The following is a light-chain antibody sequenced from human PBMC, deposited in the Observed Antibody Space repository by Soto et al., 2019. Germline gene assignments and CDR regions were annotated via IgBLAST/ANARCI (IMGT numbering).Light chain of an antibody. CDR2: DAS. CDR1: QSISSW. J-gene: IGKJ1*01. Sequence: DIQMTQSPSTLSGSVGDRVTITCLAIQSISSWLAWYEQKAGKAPKLLIYDASSLESGVPSRFRGSGSGTEFTLTISSLQPDDVATYYCQQYNDYSWTFGQGTKVDIK. CDR3: QQYNDYSWT. V-gene: IGKV1-5*01.